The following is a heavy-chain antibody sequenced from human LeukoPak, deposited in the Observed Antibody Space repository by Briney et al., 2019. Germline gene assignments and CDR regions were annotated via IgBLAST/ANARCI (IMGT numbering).Heavy chain of an antibody. CDR3: ASGPCSSTSCYCSYYYMDV. Sequence: GGSLRLSCAASRFTVSSNYMSWVRQAPGKGLEWVSVIYSCGSTYYADSVKGRFTISRDNSKNTLYLQMNSLRAEDTAVYYCASGPCSSTSCYCSYYYMDVWGKGTTVTVSS. CDR1: RFTVSSNY. J-gene: IGHJ6*03. D-gene: IGHD2-2*01. V-gene: IGHV3-66*02. CDR2: IYSCGST.